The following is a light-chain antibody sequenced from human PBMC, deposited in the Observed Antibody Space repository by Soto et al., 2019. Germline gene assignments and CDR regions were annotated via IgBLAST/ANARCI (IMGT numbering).Light chain of an antibody. V-gene: IGKV3-15*01. Sequence: EIVLTQSPATLSLSPGERATLSCRASQSVSSKLAWYQQKPGQAPRLLIYGASTRATGIPARFSGSGSGTEFTLSISSLQSEGLAVYYSQLYNNWPQTFGQGTK. CDR2: GAS. CDR1: QSVSSK. CDR3: QLYNNWPQT. J-gene: IGKJ2*01.